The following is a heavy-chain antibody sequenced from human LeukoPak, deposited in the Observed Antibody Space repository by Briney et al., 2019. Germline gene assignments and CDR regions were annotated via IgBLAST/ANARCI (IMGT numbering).Heavy chain of an antibody. V-gene: IGHV4-39*01. CDR3: ARIVVADFDY. CDR2: IYSSGST. Sequence: SETLSLTCSVSGGSISSSSYYWGWIRQPPGKGLEWIGGIYSSGSTYYNPSLKSRVTISVDTSKNQFSLKLSSVTAADTAVYYCARIVVADFDYWGQGTLVTVSS. CDR1: GGSISSSSYY. J-gene: IGHJ4*02. D-gene: IGHD3-22*01.